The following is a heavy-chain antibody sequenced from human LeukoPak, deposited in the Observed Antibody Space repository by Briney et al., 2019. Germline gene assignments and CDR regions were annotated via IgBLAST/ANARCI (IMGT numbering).Heavy chain of an antibody. CDR2: IIPIFDTT. CDR3: ARDYRDRYFDY. D-gene: IGHD3-16*02. V-gene: IGHV1-69*06. Sequence: SVKVSCKASGGTVNIDGINWLRQAPGQGLEWMGRIIPIFDTTNYAQKFQGRVTITAEKSTSTAYMELSSLRSEDTAVYYCARDYRDRYFDYWGQGTVVTVSS. CDR1: GGTVNIDG. J-gene: IGHJ4*02.